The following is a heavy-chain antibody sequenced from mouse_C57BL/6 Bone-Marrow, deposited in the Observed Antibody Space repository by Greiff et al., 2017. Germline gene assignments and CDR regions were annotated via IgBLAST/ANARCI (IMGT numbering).Heavy chain of an antibody. CDR2: INPNNGGT. D-gene: IGHD1-1*01. V-gene: IGHV1-26*01. J-gene: IGHJ2*01. Sequence: VQLQQSGPELVKPGASVKISCKASGYTFTDYYMNWVKQSHGKSLEWIGDINPNNGGTSYNQKFKGKATLTVDKSSSTAYMELRSLTSEDSAVYYCARGWGYYYGSSSYYWGQGTTLTVSS. CDR1: GYTFTDYY. CDR3: ARGWGYYYGSSSYY.